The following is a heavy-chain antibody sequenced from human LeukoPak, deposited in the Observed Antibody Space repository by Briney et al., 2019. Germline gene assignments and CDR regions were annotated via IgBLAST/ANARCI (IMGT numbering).Heavy chain of an antibody. V-gene: IGHV1-2*06. J-gene: IGHJ4*02. CDR3: AAYDYVWGSYRSFDY. CDR2: INPNSGGT. Sequence: GASVKVSCKXSGYTFTGYYMHWVRQAPGQGLERMGRINPNSGGTNYAQKFQGRVTMTRDTSISTAYMELSRLRSDDTAVYYCAAYDYVWGSYRSFDYWGQGTLVTVSS. D-gene: IGHD3-16*02. CDR1: GYTFTGYY.